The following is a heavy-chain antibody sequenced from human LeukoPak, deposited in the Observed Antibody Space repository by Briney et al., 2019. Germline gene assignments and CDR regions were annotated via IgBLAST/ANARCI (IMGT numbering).Heavy chain of an antibody. D-gene: IGHD6-13*01. Sequence: GGFLRLSCAASGFTFNSYAMSWVRRAPGKGLEWVSSISGSGGRTFYADSVKGRFTISRDNSKNTLYLQMSSLRAEDTAVYYCAKAAGISARFYFDSWGQGTLVTVSS. CDR1: GFTFNSYA. V-gene: IGHV3-23*01. J-gene: IGHJ4*02. CDR2: ISGSGGRT. CDR3: AKAAGISARFYFDS.